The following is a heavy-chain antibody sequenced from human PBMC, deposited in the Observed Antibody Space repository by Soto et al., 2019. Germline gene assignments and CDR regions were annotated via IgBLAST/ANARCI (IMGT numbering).Heavy chain of an antibody. CDR3: ARDLIFSAADSSPV. CDR1: GFTLSGYS. Sequence: GGSLRLSCAASGFTLSGYSMDWVRQAPGKGLEWVSGISSSSSTIYYADSVKGRFTISRDNSKNSLYLQMNSLRDEDTAVYYCARDLIFSAADSSPVWGQGTLVTVSS. J-gene: IGHJ4*02. V-gene: IGHV3-48*02. D-gene: IGHD3-3*01. CDR2: ISSSSSTI.